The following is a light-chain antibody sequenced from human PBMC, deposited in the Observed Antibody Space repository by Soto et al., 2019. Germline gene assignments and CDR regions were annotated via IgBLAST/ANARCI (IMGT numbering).Light chain of an antibody. V-gene: IGKV3-11*01. CDR2: DAS. Sequence: EIVLTQSPATLSLSPGERLPLYCSARQSVSSHLSSYQQKPGQAPRLLLYDASTRATGSPATFSGSGSWTDVSLTISSLEPEDFAVYYCQQYNNWPGITFGQGTRLEI. CDR3: QQYNNWPGIT. J-gene: IGKJ5*01. CDR1: QSVSSH.